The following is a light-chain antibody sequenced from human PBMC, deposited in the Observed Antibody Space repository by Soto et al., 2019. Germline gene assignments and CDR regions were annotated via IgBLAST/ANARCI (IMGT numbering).Light chain of an antibody. CDR3: QQSYNFPRT. CDR1: QSISNF. V-gene: IGKV1-39*01. J-gene: IGKJ1*01. Sequence: DIQLTQSPSSLSSSLVDRFTITFRASQSISNFLNWYQQKPGQAPKLLISSASNVQSGVPSRFSGRGSGTEFTLTISGLQPEDSASYCCQQSYNFPRTFGQGTKVDNK. CDR2: SAS.